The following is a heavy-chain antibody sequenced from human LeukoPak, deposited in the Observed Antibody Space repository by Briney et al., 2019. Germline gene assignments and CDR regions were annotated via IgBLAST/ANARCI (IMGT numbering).Heavy chain of an antibody. D-gene: IGHD3-22*01. CDR3: ARDLNYYDSSGYGH. J-gene: IGHJ4*02. CDR2: IYSGGSP. Sequence: PGGSLRLSCAASGFTFSTNYVSWVRQAPGQGLEWVSVIYSGGSPYYADSVKGRFTISRDNSKNTLYLQMNSLRAEDTAVYYCARDLNYYDSSGYGHWGQATLVTVSS. CDR1: GFTFSTNY. V-gene: IGHV3-53*01.